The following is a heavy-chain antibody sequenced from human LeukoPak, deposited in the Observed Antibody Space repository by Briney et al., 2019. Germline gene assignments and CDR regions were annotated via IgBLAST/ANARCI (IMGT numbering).Heavy chain of an antibody. CDR3: ARALDITMVRGVIIPPTN. CDR2: IYYSGST. CDR1: GGSISSGDYY. D-gene: IGHD3-10*01. Sequence: SETLSLTCTVSGGSISSGDYYWSWIRQPPGKGLEWIGYIYYSGSTYYNPSLKSRVTISVDTSKNQFSLKLSSVTAADTAVYYCARALDITMVRGVIIPPTNWGQGTLVTVSS. J-gene: IGHJ4*02. V-gene: IGHV4-30-4*01.